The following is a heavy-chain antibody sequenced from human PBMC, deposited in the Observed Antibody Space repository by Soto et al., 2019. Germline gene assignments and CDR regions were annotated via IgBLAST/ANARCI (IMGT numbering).Heavy chain of an antibody. CDR3: ARSTLTTDFEY. Sequence: QITLKESGPTLVKPTQTLTLTCSFSGFSLTTNEVYVGWIRQPPGKALEWLALIYGDNDKRYSPSLKNRLTSTKDTSNNQVVLTLTNMDPVDTATYYCARSTLTTDFEYWGQGTLVTVSS. D-gene: IGHD4-17*01. CDR2: IYGDNDK. V-gene: IGHV2-5*02. J-gene: IGHJ4*02. CDR1: GFSLTTNEVY.